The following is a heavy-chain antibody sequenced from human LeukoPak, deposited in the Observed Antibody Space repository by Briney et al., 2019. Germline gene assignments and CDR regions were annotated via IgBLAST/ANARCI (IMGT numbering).Heavy chain of an antibody. CDR1: GGSISSYY. Sequence: SETLSLTCTVSGGSISSYYWSWIRQPPGKGLEWIGYIYYSGSTNYNPSLKSRVTISVDTSKNQFSLKLSSVTAADTAVYYCARVPYSSSSPALDYWGQGTLVTVSS. D-gene: IGHD6-6*01. J-gene: IGHJ4*02. CDR3: ARVPYSSSSPALDY. V-gene: IGHV4-59*01. CDR2: IYYSGST.